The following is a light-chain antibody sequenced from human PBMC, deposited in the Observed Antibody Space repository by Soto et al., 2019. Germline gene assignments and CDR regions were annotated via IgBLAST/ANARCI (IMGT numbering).Light chain of an antibody. V-gene: IGKV3-20*01. J-gene: IGKJ2*01. CDR2: GAS. CDR3: QQYGSSPYT. Sequence: EIVLTQSPGTLSLSPGERATLSCRASQSVSSSYIAWFQQKPGQAPRLLIYGASSRATGIPDRFSGSGSGTEFTLTISRLEPDDFAVSYCQQYGSSPYTFGQGTKLEIK. CDR1: QSVSSSY.